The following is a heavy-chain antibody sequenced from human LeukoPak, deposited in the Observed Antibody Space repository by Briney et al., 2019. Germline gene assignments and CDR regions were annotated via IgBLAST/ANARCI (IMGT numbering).Heavy chain of an antibody. CDR2: ISYDGSNK. J-gene: IGHJ4*02. CDR3: AKDKAGDGDY. Sequence: GGSLRLSCAASGFTFSSYGMHWVRQAPGKGLEWVAVISYDGSNKYYADSVKGRFTISRDNSKNTPYLQMNSLRAEDTAVYYCAKDKAGDGDYWGQGTLVTVSS. CDR1: GFTFSSYG. V-gene: IGHV3-30*18. D-gene: IGHD7-27*01.